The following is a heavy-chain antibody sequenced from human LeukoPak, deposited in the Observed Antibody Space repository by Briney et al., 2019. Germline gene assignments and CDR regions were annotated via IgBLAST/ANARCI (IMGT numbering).Heavy chain of an antibody. CDR1: GGSIGSGSYY. D-gene: IGHD6-13*01. J-gene: IGHJ6*03. V-gene: IGHV4-61*02. Sequence: PSETLSLTCTVSGGSIGSGSYYWSWIRQPAGKGLEWIGRIYTSGSTNYNPSLKSRVTISVDTSKNQFSLKLSSVTAADTAVYYCARDISAAGGVLAYCYYMDVWGKGTTVTVSS. CDR3: ARDISAAGGVLAYCYYMDV. CDR2: IYTSGST.